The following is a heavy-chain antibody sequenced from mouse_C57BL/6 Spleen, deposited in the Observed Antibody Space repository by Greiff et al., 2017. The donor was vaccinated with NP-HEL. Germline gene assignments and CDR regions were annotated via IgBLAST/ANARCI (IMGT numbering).Heavy chain of an antibody. D-gene: IGHD1-1*01. V-gene: IGHV1-69*01. J-gene: IGHJ2*01. CDR1: GYTFTSYW. CDR3: ARGDYYGSSYFDY. CDR2: IDPSDSYT. Sequence: VQLQQPGAELVMPGASVKLSCKASGYTFTSYWMHWVKQRPGQGLEWIGEIDPSDSYTNYNQKFKGKSTLTVDKSSSTAYMQLSSLTSEDSAVYYCARGDYYGSSYFDYWGQGTTLTVS.